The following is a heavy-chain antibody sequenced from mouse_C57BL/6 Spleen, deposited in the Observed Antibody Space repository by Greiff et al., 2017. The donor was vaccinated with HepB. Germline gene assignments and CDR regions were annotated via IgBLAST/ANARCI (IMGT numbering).Heavy chain of an antibody. D-gene: IGHD1-1*01. CDR1: GYAFSSSW. V-gene: IGHV1-82*01. J-gene: IGHJ1*03. CDR2: IYPGDGDT. Sequence: VKLMESGPELVKPGASVKISCKASGYAFSSSWMNWVKQRPGKGLEWIGRIYPGDGDTNYNGKFKGKATLTADKSSSTAYMQLSSLTSEDSAVYFCARDGSIQYWYFDVWGTGTTVTVSS. CDR3: ARDGSIQYWYFDV.